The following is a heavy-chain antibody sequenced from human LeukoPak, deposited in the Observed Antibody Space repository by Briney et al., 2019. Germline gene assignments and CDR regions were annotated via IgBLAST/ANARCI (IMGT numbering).Heavy chain of an antibody. D-gene: IGHD6-19*01. V-gene: IGHV4-59*08. J-gene: IGHJ3*02. CDR2: IYYSGST. CDR1: GGSISSYY. Sequence: SETLSLTCTVSGGSISSYYWSWIRQPPGKGLEWIGYIYYSGSTNYNPSLKSRVTISVDTSKNQFSLKLSSVTAADTAVYYCARQSPGESIAVARIWGQGTMVTVSS. CDR3: ARQSPGESIAVARI.